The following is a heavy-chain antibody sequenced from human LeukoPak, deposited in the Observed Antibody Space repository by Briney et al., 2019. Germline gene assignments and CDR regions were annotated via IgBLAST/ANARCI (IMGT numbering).Heavy chain of an antibody. V-gene: IGHV4-59*08. CDR3: ARGRYDYNFDY. D-gene: IGHD5-24*01. J-gene: IGHJ4*02. Sequence: SETLSLTCTVWGGSISCYYWSCIRQPPGKGLEWIGYIYYSGSTNHNPSLKGRVTTSVDTSKNQFSLKLSSVTAADTAVYYCARGRYDYNFDYWGQGTLVTVSS. CDR2: IYYSGST. CDR1: GGSISCYY.